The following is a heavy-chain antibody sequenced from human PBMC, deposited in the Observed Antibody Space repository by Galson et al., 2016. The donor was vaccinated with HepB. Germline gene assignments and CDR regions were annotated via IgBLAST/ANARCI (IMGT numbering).Heavy chain of an antibody. J-gene: IGHJ4*02. CDR1: GFTFSNAW. D-gene: IGHD6-13*01. Sequence: SLRLSCAASGFTFSNAWMSWVRQAPGKGLEWVGRIKSKTDGGTTDYAAPVKGRFTISRDDSKNTLYLLMNSLKTEDTAVYYCTTEEESAAGTDYFDYWGRGTLVTVSS. CDR3: TTEEESAAGTDYFDY. V-gene: IGHV3-15*01. CDR2: IKSKTDGGTT.